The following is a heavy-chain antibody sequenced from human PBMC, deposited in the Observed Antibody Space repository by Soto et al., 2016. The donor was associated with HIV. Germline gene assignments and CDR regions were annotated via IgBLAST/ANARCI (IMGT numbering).Heavy chain of an antibody. CDR2: INHSGST. CDR1: GGSFSGYY. Sequence: VQLQQWGAGLLKPSETLSLTCAVYGGSFSGYYWSWIRQPPGKGLEWIGEINHSGSTNYNPSLKSRVTISVDTSKNQFSLKLSSVTAADTAVYYCARGAPKVGATETFDYWGQGTLVTVSS. CDR3: ARGAPKVGATETFDY. D-gene: IGHD1-26*01. V-gene: IGHV4-34*01. J-gene: IGHJ4*02.